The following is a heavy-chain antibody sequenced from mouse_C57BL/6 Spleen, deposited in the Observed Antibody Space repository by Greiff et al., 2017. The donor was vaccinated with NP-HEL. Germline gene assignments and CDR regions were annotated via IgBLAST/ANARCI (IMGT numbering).Heavy chain of an antibody. CDR2: IHPNSGST. CDR1: GYTFTSYW. Sequence: QVQLQQPGAELVKPGASVKLSCKASGYTFTSYWMHWVKQRPGQGLEWIGMIHPNSGSTNYNEKFKSKATLTVDKSSSTAYMQLSSLTSEDSAVYYCARGDDYSWYFDVWGTGTTVTVSS. CDR3: ARGDDYSWYFDV. J-gene: IGHJ1*03. V-gene: IGHV1-64*01. D-gene: IGHD2-4*01.